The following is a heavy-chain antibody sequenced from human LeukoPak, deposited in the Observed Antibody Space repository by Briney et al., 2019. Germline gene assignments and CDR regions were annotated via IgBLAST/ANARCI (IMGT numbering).Heavy chain of an antibody. Sequence: SETLSLTCTVSGGSISSYYWSWIRQPPGKGLEWIGYIYTSGSTNYNPSLKSRVTISVATSKNQFSLKLSSVTAADTAVYYCARQIVVVPAEKGDYYYYYMDVWGKGTTVTVSS. CDR2: IYTSGST. CDR3: ARQIVVVPAEKGDYYYYYMDV. CDR1: GGSISSYY. J-gene: IGHJ6*03. D-gene: IGHD2-2*01. V-gene: IGHV4-4*09.